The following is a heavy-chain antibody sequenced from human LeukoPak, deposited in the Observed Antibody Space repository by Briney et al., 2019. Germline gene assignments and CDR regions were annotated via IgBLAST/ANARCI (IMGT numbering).Heavy chain of an antibody. CDR2: INHSGST. D-gene: IGHD3-10*01. CDR1: GGSFSGYY. Sequence: SETLSLTCAVYGGSFSGYYWSWLRQPPGKGLEWIGEINHSGSTNYNPSLKSRVTISVDTSKNQFSLKLSSVTAADTAVYYCASTLLNYYGSGSPFDYWGQGTLVTVSS. CDR3: ASTLLNYYGSGSPFDY. V-gene: IGHV4-34*01. J-gene: IGHJ4*02.